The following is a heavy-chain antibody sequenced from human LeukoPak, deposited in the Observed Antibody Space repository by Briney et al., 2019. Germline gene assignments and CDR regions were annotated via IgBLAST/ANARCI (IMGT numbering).Heavy chain of an antibody. CDR3: AREVLRYFDWLSDAFDI. J-gene: IGHJ3*02. Sequence: GASVKVSCKASGYTFTGYYMHWVRQAPGQGLAWMGWINPNSGGTNYAQKFQGRVTMTRDTSISTDYMELSRLRSDDTAVYYCAREVLRYFDWLSDAFDIWGQGTMVTVSS. CDR2: INPNSGGT. V-gene: IGHV1-2*02. D-gene: IGHD3-9*01. CDR1: GYTFTGYY.